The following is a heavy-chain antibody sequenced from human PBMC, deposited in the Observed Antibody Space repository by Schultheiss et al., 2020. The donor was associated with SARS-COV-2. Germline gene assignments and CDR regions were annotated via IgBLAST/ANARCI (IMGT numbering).Heavy chain of an antibody. CDR2: ISSSGSTI. J-gene: IGHJ4*02. Sequence: GGSLRLSCAASGFTFSSYNMHWVRQAPGKGLEFVASISSSGSTIYYADSVKGRFTISRDNAKNSLYLQMNSLRAEDTAVYYCATRIAARLDYWGQGTLVTVSS. D-gene: IGHD6-6*01. CDR3: ATRIAARLDY. CDR1: GFTFSSYN. V-gene: IGHV3-48*04.